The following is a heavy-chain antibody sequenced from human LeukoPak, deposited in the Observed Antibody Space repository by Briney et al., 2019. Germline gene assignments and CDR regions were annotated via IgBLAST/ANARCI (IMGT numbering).Heavy chain of an antibody. CDR1: GGSISSYY. J-gene: IGHJ5*02. Sequence: SETLSLTCTVSGGSISSYYWSWIRQPPGKGLEWIGYIYYSGSTNYNPSLKSRVTISVDTSKNQFSLKLSSVTAADTAVYYCARAISSGWFNWFDPWGQRTLVTVSS. CDR2: IYYSGST. V-gene: IGHV4-59*01. D-gene: IGHD6-19*01. CDR3: ARAISSGWFNWFDP.